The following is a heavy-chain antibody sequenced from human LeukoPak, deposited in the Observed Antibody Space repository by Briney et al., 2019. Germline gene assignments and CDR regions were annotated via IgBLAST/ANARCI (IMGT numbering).Heavy chain of an antibody. J-gene: IGHJ3*02. V-gene: IGHV4-59*01. CDR1: GGSISSYY. CDR3: ARPYDYGGNSAAFDI. Sequence: SETLSLTCTVSGGSISSYYWSWIRQPPGKGLEWIGYIYYSGSTNYNPSLKSRVTISVDTSKNQFSLKLSSVTAADTAVYYCARPYDYGGNSAAFDIWGQGTMVTVSS. CDR2: IYYSGST. D-gene: IGHD4-23*01.